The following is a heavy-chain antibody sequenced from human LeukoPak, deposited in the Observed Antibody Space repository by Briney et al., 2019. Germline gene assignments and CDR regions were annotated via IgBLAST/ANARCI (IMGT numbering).Heavy chain of an antibody. V-gene: IGHV4-39*01. CDR3: ARLGDYGDYGWF. Sequence: SETLSLTCTVSGGSISSSSYYWVWLRQPPGKGLEWFGSIYYSGSTYYNPSLKSRVSISVDTSKNQFSLKLSSVTAADTAVYYCARLGDYGDYGWFWGQGTLVTGSS. D-gene: IGHD4-17*01. J-gene: IGHJ4*02. CDR1: GGSISSSSYY. CDR2: IYYSGST.